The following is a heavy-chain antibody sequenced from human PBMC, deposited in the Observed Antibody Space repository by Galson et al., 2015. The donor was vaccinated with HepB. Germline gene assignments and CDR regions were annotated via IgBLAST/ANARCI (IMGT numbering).Heavy chain of an antibody. CDR3: ARESVLYERRFADGNAFDL. D-gene: IGHD3-10*01. J-gene: IGHJ3*01. Sequence: SVKVSCKASGYSFSGYGISWLRQAPGQGLKWMGWISGYNGHTMYAQEFQGRVATTTDTSTSTAYMELRSLRFDDTAVYFCARESVLYERRFADGNAFDLWGQGTMVTVSS. V-gene: IGHV1-18*01. CDR1: GYSFSGYG. CDR2: ISGYNGHT.